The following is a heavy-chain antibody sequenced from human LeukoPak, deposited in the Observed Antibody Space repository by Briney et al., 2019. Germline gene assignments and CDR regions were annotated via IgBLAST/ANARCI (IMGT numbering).Heavy chain of an antibody. CDR1: GFTFSTYA. D-gene: IGHD3-10*01. CDR2: VTSGSNT. V-gene: IGHV3-23*01. J-gene: IGHJ4*02. Sequence: PGGSLRLSCAASGFTFSTYAMTWVRQAPGKGLEWVSTVTSGSNTYYADSVKGRLTTSRDNSKNTLYLQMNSLRAEDTALYYCARNRIDSGSKYYFDYWGQGTLVTVSS. CDR3: ARNRIDSGSKYYFDY.